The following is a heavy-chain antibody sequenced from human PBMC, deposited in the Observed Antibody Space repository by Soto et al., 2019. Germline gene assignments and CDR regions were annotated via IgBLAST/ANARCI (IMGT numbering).Heavy chain of an antibody. CDR1: GGSFSGYY. Sequence: QVQLQQWGAGLLKPSETLSLTCAVYGGSFSGYYWSWIRQPPGKGLEWIGEINHSGSTNYNPSLKSRVTISVAPSKNQFSLKLSSVTAADTAVYYCARKVGYDFWSGYYNWFDPWGQGTLVTVSS. V-gene: IGHV4-34*01. CDR2: INHSGST. D-gene: IGHD3-3*01. J-gene: IGHJ5*02. CDR3: ARKVGYDFWSGYYNWFDP.